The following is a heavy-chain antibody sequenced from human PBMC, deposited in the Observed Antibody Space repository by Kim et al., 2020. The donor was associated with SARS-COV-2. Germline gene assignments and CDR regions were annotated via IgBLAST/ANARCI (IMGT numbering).Heavy chain of an antibody. J-gene: IGHJ2*01. CDR2: INHSGST. CDR3: ARSRVDYGDYEDYWYFDL. V-gene: IGHV4-34*01. Sequence: SETLSLTCAVYGGSFSGYYWSWIRQPPGKGLEWIGEINHSGSTNYNPSLKSRVTISVDTSKNQFSLKLSSVTAADTAVYYCARSRVDYGDYEDYWYFDLWGRGTLVTVSS. D-gene: IGHD4-17*01. CDR1: GGSFSGYY.